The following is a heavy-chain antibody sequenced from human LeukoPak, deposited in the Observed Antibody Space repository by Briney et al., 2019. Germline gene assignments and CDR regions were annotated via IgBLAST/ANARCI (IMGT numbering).Heavy chain of an antibody. CDR1: GVSVSSGSYY. J-gene: IGHJ6*02. Sequence: SETLSLTCTVSGVSVSSGSYYWSWIRQPPGKGLEWIGYIYYSGSTNYNPSLKSRVTISVDTSKNQFSLKLSSVTAADTAVYYCARASLYYYYGMDVWGQGTTVTVSS. CDR2: IYYSGST. CDR3: ARASLYYYYGMDV. V-gene: IGHV4-61*01.